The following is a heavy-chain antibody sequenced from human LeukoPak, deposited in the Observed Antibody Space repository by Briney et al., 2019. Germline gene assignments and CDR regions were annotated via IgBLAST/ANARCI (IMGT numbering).Heavy chain of an antibody. CDR1: GYTFTDYY. CDR2: VKPNRGGT. V-gene: IGHV1-2*02. D-gene: IGHD3-22*01. Sequence: ASVKGSCKASGYTFTDYYMHWVRQAPVHGLEWIGWVKPNRGGTNYAQKFQGRVTMTRDTSISTAYMELSRLRSDDTAVYYCARASYYYDSRGYPGYYFDYWGQGTLVTVSS. J-gene: IGHJ4*02. CDR3: ARASYYYDSRGYPGYYFDY.